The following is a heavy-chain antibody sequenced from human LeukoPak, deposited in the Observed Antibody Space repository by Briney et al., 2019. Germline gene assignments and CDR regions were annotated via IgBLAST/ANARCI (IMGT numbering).Heavy chain of an antibody. CDR2: INPSGGST. J-gene: IGHJ4*02. CDR1: GYTFTSYG. CDR3: ARENWNGANYDY. Sequence: GASVKVSCKASGYTFTSYGISWVRQAPGQGLEWMGIINPSGGSTSYAQKFQGRVTMTRDMSTSTVYMELSSLRSEDTAVYYCARENWNGANYDYWGQGTLVTVSS. V-gene: IGHV1-46*01. D-gene: IGHD1-1*01.